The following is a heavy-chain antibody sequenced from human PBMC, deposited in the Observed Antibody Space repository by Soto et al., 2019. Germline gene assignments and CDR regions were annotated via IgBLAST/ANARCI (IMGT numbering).Heavy chain of an antibody. J-gene: IGHJ4*02. V-gene: IGHV4-4*02. CDR2: IYRTGST. D-gene: IGHD1-7*01. CDR3: ASRDPGTSVDY. CDR1: GGSFTSNNW. Sequence: SESLSLTCAVSGGSFTSNNWWTWVRQPPGQGLEWIGEIYRTGSTNYNPSLKSRVTISLDKSENQFSLKVTSLTAADTAVYYCASRDPGTSVDYWGQGTLVTVSS.